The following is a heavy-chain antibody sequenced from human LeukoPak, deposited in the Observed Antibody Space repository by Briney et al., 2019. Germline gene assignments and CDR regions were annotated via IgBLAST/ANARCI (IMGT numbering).Heavy chain of an antibody. CDR1: GGSVSSNGYY. V-gene: IGHV4-61*08. CDR3: AVGAFFDY. D-gene: IGHD1-26*01. J-gene: IGHJ4*02. CDR2: IYYSGST. Sequence: SETLSLTCTVSGGSVSSNGYYWNWIRQPPGKGLEWIGYIYYSGSTNYNPSLKSRVTISVDTSKNQFSLKLSSVTAADTAVYYCAVGAFFDYWGQGTLVTVSS.